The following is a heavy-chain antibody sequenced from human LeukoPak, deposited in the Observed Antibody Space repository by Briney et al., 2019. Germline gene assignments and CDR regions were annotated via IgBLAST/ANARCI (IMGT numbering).Heavy chain of an antibody. J-gene: IGHJ4*02. V-gene: IGHV4-38-2*02. CDR3: ARDGKIFGVVPFDY. Sequence: SETLSLTCTVSGYSISSGYYWGWIRQPPGKGLEWIGSIYHSGSTYYNPSLKSRVTISVDTSKNQFSLKLSSVTAADTAVYYCARDGKIFGVVPFDYWGQGTLVTVSS. CDR1: GYSISSGYY. CDR2: IYHSGST. D-gene: IGHD3-3*01.